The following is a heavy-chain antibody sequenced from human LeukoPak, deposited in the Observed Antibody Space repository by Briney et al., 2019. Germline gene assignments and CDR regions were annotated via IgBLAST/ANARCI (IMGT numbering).Heavy chain of an antibody. Sequence: GGSLRLSCAASGFTFRSYWMSWVRQAPGKGLEWVANIKQDGSEKYYVDSVKGRFTISRDNAKNSLYLQMDSLRAEDTAVYYCARAYDSSIFDYWGQGTLVTVSS. CDR2: IKQDGSEK. V-gene: IGHV3-7*04. D-gene: IGHD3-22*01. J-gene: IGHJ4*02. CDR3: ARAYDSSIFDY. CDR1: GFTFRSYW.